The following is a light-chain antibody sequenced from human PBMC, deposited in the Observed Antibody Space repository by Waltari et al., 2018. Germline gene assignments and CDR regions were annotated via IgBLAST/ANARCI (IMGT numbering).Light chain of an antibody. CDR1: RSHIGSNT. J-gene: IGLJ3*02. Sequence: QSVLTQPPSASGTPGQRVTVSCSGSRSHIGSNTVNWFQQLPGTAPKLLIYSNDDRPSGVPDRFSGSKSGTSASLAISGLQSEDEADYYCAAWDDSLTGWVFGGGTKLTVL. CDR3: AAWDDSLTGWV. CDR2: SND. V-gene: IGLV1-44*01.